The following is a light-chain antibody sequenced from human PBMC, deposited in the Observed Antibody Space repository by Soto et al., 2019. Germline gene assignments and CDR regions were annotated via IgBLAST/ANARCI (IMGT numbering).Light chain of an antibody. CDR3: SSYAGSNNF. V-gene: IGLV2-8*01. CDR2: EVS. Sequence: QSALTQPPSASGSPGQSVTISCTGTSSDVGGYNYVSWYQQHPGKAPKLMIYEVSKRPSGVPDRFSGSKSGNTASLTVSGLQAEDEADYYCSSYAGSNNFFGGGTKVPS. CDR1: SSDVGGYNY. J-gene: IGLJ2*01.